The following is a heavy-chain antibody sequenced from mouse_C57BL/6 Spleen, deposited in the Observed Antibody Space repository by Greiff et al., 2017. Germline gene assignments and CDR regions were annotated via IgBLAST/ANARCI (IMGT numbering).Heavy chain of an antibody. CDR3: AIDHYNCGYAMDY. J-gene: IGHJ4*01. Sequence: EVLLVESGGGLVKPGGSLKLSCAASGFTFSSYAMSWVRQTPEKRLEWVATISACGSYTYYPDTVKGRFTISRDNASNNLYLQMSHLKSEDTAVYYCAIDHYNCGYAMDYWGQGTSVTVSS. V-gene: IGHV5-4*01. CDR2: ISACGSYT. CDR1: GFTFSSYA. D-gene: IGHD1-1*01.